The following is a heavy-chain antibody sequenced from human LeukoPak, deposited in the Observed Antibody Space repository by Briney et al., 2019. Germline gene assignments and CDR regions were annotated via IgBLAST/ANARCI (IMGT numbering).Heavy chain of an antibody. CDR3: ARVDVWGSSTSDYFDY. V-gene: IGHV4-59*12. J-gene: IGHJ4*02. D-gene: IGHD3-16*01. Sequence: SETLSLTCTVSGGSISRYYWSWIRQPPGKGLEWIGYIYYSGSTNYNPSLKSRVTISVDTSKNQFSLKLSSVTAADTAVYYCARVDVWGSSTSDYFDYWGQGTLVTVSS. CDR1: GGSISRYY. CDR2: IYYSGST.